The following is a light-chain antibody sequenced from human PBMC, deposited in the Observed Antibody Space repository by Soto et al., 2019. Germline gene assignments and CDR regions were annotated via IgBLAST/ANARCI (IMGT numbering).Light chain of an antibody. CDR3: CSYAGRATYV. Sequence: QSALTQPASVSGSPGQSITISCTGPSSDVGSYNLVSWYQQYPGKAPKLIIFEVFKRPSGVSHRFSGSKSGNTASLTISGVQAEDEANYYCCSYAGRATYVFGGGTKVTVL. CDR2: EVF. V-gene: IGLV2-23*02. J-gene: IGLJ2*01. CDR1: SSDVGSYNL.